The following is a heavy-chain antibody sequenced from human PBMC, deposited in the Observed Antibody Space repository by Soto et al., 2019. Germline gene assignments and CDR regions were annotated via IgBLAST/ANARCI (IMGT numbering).Heavy chain of an antibody. Sequence: QVQLVESGGGVVQPGRSLRLSCAASGFTFSSYGMHWVRQAPGKGLEWVAVIWYDGSNKYYADSVKGRFTISRDNSKNTLYLQMNTLRAEDTAVYYCARSTVSPYKFDDWGQGTLVTVSS. V-gene: IGHV3-33*01. J-gene: IGHJ4*02. CDR3: ARSTVSPYKFDD. D-gene: IGHD4-17*01. CDR2: IWYDGSNK. CDR1: GFTFSSYG.